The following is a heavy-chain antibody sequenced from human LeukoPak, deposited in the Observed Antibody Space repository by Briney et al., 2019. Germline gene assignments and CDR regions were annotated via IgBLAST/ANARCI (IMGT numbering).Heavy chain of an antibody. V-gene: IGHV3-30*04. CDR1: GFSFSSYA. CDR3: AGGYYGMDA. Sequence: GRSLRLSCAASGFSFSSYAIHWVRQAPGRGLEWVAIISNDGSNKYADSVKGRFTISRDSSKNTSYMQVNSLRAEDTAVYYCAGGYYGMDAWGQGTTVTVSS. CDR2: ISNDGSNK. J-gene: IGHJ6*02.